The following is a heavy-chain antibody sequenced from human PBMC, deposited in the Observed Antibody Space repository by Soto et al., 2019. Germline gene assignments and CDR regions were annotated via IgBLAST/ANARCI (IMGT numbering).Heavy chain of an antibody. CDR2: ISGSGGST. V-gene: IGHV3-23*01. D-gene: IGHD3-22*01. CDR1: GFTFSSYA. CDR3: VKNMIVVVRPNFDY. Sequence: GGSLRLSCAASGFTFSSYAMSWVRQAPGKGLEWVSAISGSGGSTYYADSVKGRFTISRDNSKNTLYLQMNSLRAEDTAVYYCVKNMIVVVRPNFDYRAQRTPVTGSS. J-gene: IGHJ4*02.